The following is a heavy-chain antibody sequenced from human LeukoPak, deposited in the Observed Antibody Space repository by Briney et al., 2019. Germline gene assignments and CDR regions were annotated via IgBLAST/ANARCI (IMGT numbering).Heavy chain of an antibody. CDR1: GYTFTGYY. CDR2: INPNSGGT. V-gene: IGHV1-2*02. CDR3: ARVGRSSWSAGEFDY. D-gene: IGHD6-13*01. Sequence: ASVKVSCKASGYTFTGYYIHWLRQAPGQGLECMGWINPNSGGTKFTQKFQGRVTMTRDTSISTAYMELRRLRSDDTAVYHCARVGRSSWSAGEFDYWGQGTLVTVSS. J-gene: IGHJ4*02.